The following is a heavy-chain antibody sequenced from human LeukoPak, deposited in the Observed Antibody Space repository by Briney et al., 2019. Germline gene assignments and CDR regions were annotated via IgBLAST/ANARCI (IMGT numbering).Heavy chain of an antibody. J-gene: IGHJ4*02. V-gene: IGHV3-43*01. CDR2: ISWDGGNT. D-gene: IGHD6-13*01. CDR1: GFTFDDYT. CDR3: ANEFGAAGKPGAAGFDY. Sequence: GGSLRLSCAASGFTFDDYTMHWVRQAPGKGLEWVSLISWDGGNTYYADSVKGRFTISRDNSKNSLYLQMNSLRTEDTALYYCANEFGAAGKPGAAGFDYWGQGSLVAVSS.